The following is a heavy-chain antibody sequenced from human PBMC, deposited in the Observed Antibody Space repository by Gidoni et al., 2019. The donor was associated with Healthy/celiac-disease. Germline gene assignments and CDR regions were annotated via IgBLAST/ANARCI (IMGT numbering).Heavy chain of an antibody. V-gene: IGHV1-8*01. D-gene: IGHD2-2*02. J-gene: IGHJ6*02. Sequence: SYDINWVRQATGQGLEWMGWMNANSGNTGYAQKFQGRVTMTRNTSISTAYMELSSLRSEDTAVYYCARDIVVVPAAIHDYYYGMDVWGQGTTVTVSS. CDR2: MNANSGNT. CDR1: SYD. CDR3: ARDIVVVPAAIHDYYYGMDV.